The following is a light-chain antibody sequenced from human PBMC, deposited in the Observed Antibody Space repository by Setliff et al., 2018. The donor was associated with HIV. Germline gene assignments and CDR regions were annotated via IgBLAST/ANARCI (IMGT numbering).Light chain of an antibody. Sequence: SGLTQPASVSGSPGQSITISCIGSSSDVGKYDLVSWYQQYPGKAPRLIIYGDSERPSGVSNRFSGSKSGNTASLTISGLQADDEADYYCCSYTRGGTYVFGTGTKVTVL. CDR2: GDS. V-gene: IGLV2-23*01. CDR3: CSYTRGGTYV. CDR1: SSDVGKYDL. J-gene: IGLJ1*01.